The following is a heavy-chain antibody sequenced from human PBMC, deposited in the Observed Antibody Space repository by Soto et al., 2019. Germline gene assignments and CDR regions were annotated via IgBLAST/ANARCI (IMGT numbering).Heavy chain of an antibody. Sequence: GGSLRLSCAASGFTFSSYSMNWVRQAPGKGLEWVSSISSSSSYIYYADSVKGRFTISRDNAKNSLYLQMNSLRAEDTAVYYCARDRCSSTSCYAPHYYYYGMDVWGQGTTVTVSS. J-gene: IGHJ6*02. D-gene: IGHD2-2*01. CDR1: GFTFSSYS. CDR3: ARDRCSSTSCYAPHYYYYGMDV. CDR2: ISSSSSYI. V-gene: IGHV3-21*01.